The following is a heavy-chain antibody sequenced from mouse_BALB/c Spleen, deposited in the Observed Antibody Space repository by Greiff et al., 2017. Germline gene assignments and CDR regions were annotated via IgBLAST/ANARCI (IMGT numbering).Heavy chain of an antibody. CDR3: ARGGSSGLFFDY. CDR1: GYTFTSYW. CDR2: INPSNGRT. D-gene: IGHD3-1*01. V-gene: IGHV1S81*02. J-gene: IGHJ2*01. Sequence: QVQLKQPGAELVKPGASVKLSCKASGYTFTSYWMHWVKQRPGQGLEWIGEINPSNGRTNYNEKFKSKATLTVDKSSSTAYMQLSSLTSEDSAVYYCARGGSSGLFFDYWGQGTTLTVSS.